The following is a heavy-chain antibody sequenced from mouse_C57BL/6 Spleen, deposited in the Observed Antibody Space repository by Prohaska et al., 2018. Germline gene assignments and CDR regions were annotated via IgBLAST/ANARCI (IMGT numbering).Heavy chain of an antibody. J-gene: IGHJ1*03. D-gene: IGHD1-1*01. Sequence: HGKSLEWIGYINPNNGGTSYNQKFKGKATLTVNKSSSTAYMELRSLTSEDSAVYYCARDLNYYGSSDWYFDVWGTGTTVTVSS. CDR2: INPNNGGT. CDR3: ARDLNYYGSSDWYFDV. V-gene: IGHV1-22*01.